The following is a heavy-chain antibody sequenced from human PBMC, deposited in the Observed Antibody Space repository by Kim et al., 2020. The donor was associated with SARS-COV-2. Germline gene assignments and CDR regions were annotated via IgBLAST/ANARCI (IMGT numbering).Heavy chain of an antibody. V-gene: IGHV3-23*01. Sequence: VKGRFTISRENSKNTLYLQMNSLRAEDTAVYYCAKDPGFWSGYYTGAFDIWGQGTMVTVSS. J-gene: IGHJ3*02. CDR3: AKDPGFWSGYYTGAFDI. D-gene: IGHD3-3*01.